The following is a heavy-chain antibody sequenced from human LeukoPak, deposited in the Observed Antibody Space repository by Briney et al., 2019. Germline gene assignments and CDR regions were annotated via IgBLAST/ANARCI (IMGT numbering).Heavy chain of an antibody. J-gene: IGHJ6*03. Sequence: SETLSLTCAVYGGSFSGYYWSWIRQPPGKGLEWIGEINHSGSTNYNPSLKSRVTISVDTSKNQFSLKLSSVTAADTAVYYCARIKLRFLEWPRNYYYYMDVWGKGTTVTVSS. V-gene: IGHV4-34*01. CDR2: INHSGST. D-gene: IGHD3-3*01. CDR3: ARIKLRFLEWPRNYYYYMDV. CDR1: GGSFSGYY.